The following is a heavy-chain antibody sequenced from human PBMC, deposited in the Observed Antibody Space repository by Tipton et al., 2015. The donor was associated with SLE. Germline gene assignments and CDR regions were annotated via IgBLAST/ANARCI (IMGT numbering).Heavy chain of an antibody. J-gene: IGHJ4*02. CDR3: AKDQGYADY. Sequence: RSLRLSCAASGFTFSSYGMHWVRQAPGKGLEWVAVISYDGSNKYYADSVKGRFTISRDNSKNTLYLQMNSLRAEDTAVYYCAKDQGYADYWGQGTLVTVSS. D-gene: IGHD5-18*01. V-gene: IGHV3-30*18. CDR1: GFTFSSYG. CDR2: ISYDGSNK.